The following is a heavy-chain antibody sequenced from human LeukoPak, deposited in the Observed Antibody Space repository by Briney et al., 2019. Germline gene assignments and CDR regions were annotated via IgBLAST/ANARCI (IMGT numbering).Heavy chain of an antibody. D-gene: IGHD3-16*01. V-gene: IGHV4-34*01. CDR1: GGSFSGYY. CDR3: ARGRPFAFGRALHWFDP. Sequence: TTSETLSLTCAVYGGSFSGYYWSWIRQPPGKGLEWIGEINHSGSTNYNPSLKSRVTISVDTSKNQFSLKLSSVTAADTAVYYCARGRPFAFGRALHWFDPWGQGTLVTVSS. J-gene: IGHJ5*02. CDR2: INHSGST.